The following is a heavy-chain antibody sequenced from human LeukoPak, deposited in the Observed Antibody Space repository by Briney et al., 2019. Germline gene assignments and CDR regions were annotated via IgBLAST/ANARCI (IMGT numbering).Heavy chain of an antibody. D-gene: IGHD6-6*01. CDR3: ARDLRSSVAARPGGYYYYMDV. CDR2: INPNSGGT. CDR1: GYTFTGYY. J-gene: IGHJ6*03. V-gene: IGHV1-2*02. Sequence: GASAKVSCKASGYTFTGYYMHWVRQAPGQGLEWMGWINPNSGGTNYAQKFQGRVTMTRDTSISTAYMELSRLRSDDTAVYYCARDLRSSVAARPGGYYYYMDVWGKGTTVTVSS.